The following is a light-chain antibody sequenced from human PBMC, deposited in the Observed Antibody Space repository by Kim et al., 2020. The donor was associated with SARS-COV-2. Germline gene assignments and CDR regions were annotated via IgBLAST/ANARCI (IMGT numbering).Light chain of an antibody. Sequence: IQMTQSPSSLSASLGDRVTITCRASQDVSSWVAWYQQRPGKAPQCLIYAASTLQSGVPSRFSGSGSGTHFTLTISTLHPEDFATYYCQQYGDYPITFGQGTRLEIK. CDR3: QQYGDYPIT. CDR2: AAS. J-gene: IGKJ5*01. CDR1: QDVSSW. V-gene: IGKV1D-16*01.